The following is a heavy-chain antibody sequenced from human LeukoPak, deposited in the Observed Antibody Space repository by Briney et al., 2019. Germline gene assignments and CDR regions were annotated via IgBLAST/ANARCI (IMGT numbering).Heavy chain of an antibody. CDR2: IGSNGDDK. V-gene: IGHV3-48*03. Sequence: GGSLRLSCAVSGFTFRNYAINWVRQAPGKGLEWLSYIGSNGDDKLYADSVKGRFTISRDDAKNSVYLQMNSLRDEDTALYYCARDLNGDEDFDYWGQGTLVTVSS. D-gene: IGHD2-8*01. CDR1: GFTFRNYA. CDR3: ARDLNGDEDFDY. J-gene: IGHJ4*02.